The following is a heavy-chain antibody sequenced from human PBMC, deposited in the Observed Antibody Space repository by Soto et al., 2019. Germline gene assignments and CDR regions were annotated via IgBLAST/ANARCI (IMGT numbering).Heavy chain of an antibody. D-gene: IGHD5-18*01. J-gene: IGHJ6*02. V-gene: IGHV3-30-3*01. CDR2: ISYDGSNK. CDR1: GFTFSNYI. Sequence: QLQLVESGGGVVQPGRSLRLSCAASGFTFSNYILHWVRQAPGKGLEWVAFISYDGSNKDYADSMKGRFTISRDNSKNTLYLQLSSLRPEDTAVYYCAGGDTYYAMVVWGQGTKVTVSS. CDR3: AGGDTYYAMVV.